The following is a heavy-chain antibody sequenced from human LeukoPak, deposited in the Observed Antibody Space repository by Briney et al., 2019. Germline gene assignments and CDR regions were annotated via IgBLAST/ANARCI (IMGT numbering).Heavy chain of an antibody. CDR2: INHSGST. J-gene: IGHJ4*02. CDR3: ARGSMVRGLYRYYFDY. V-gene: IGHV4-34*01. CDR1: GGSFSGYY. Sequence: SETLSLTCAVYGGSFSGYYWSWIRQPPGKGLEWIGEINHSGSTNYNPSLKSRVTISVDTSKNQFSLKLSSVTAADTAVYYCARGSMVRGLYRYYFDYWGQGTLVTVSS. D-gene: IGHD3-10*01.